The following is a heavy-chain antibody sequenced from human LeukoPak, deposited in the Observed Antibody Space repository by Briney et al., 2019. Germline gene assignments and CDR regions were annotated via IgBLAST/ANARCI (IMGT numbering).Heavy chain of an antibody. Sequence: ASVKVSCKASGYTFTSYDINWVRQATGQGLEWMGWSNSNSGGTNYAQKFQGRVTMTRDTSISTAYMELSRLRSDDTAVYYCARDREVVLVADILFDYWGQGTLATVSS. CDR3: ARDREVVLVADILFDY. CDR2: SNSNSGGT. V-gene: IGHV1-2*02. J-gene: IGHJ4*02. CDR1: GYTFTSYD. D-gene: IGHD2-15*01.